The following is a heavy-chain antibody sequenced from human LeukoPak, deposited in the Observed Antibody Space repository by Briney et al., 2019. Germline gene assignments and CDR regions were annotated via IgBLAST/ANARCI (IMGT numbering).Heavy chain of an antibody. CDR1: GGSISSSSYY. Sequence: SETLSLTCTVYGGSISSSSYYWGWIRQPPGKGLEWIGSIYYSGSTYYNPSLESRVTISVDTSKDQFSLKLSSVTAADTAVFYCASLTTADAFDIWGQGTMVTVSS. J-gene: IGHJ3*02. CDR2: IYYSGST. CDR3: ASLTTADAFDI. D-gene: IGHD3-22*01. V-gene: IGHV4-39*07.